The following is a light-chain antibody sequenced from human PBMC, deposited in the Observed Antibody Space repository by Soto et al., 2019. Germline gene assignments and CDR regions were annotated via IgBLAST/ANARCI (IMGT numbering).Light chain of an antibody. Sequence: DIQLNQSPSFLSASVGDRVNITCRASQGISDYLAWYQQEPGKAPKVLIYITSTLRSGVPSRFSGSGAGTEFTLTISGLQPDDFATYYCQQFNSYPITFGQGTRLEI. CDR3: QQFNSYPIT. CDR1: QGISDY. J-gene: IGKJ5*01. V-gene: IGKV1-9*01. CDR2: ITS.